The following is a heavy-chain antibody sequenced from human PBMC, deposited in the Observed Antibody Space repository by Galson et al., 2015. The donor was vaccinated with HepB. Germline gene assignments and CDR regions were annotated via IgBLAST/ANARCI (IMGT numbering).Heavy chain of an antibody. J-gene: IGHJ4*02. CDR3: ARDDVDGRYFDY. CDR1: GYNINNHA. V-gene: IGHV7-4-1*02. Sequence: SVKVSCKASGYNINNHAMNWVRQAPGQGLEWMGWINTNTGNPTYAQGFTGRFVFSLDTSVSTVYMQISSLEAEDTAMYYCARDDVDGRYFDYWGQGTLVTVSS. CDR2: INTNTGNP. D-gene: IGHD5-12*01.